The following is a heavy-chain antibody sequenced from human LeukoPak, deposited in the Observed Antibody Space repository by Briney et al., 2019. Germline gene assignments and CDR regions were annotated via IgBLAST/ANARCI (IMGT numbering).Heavy chain of an antibody. Sequence: GGSLRLSCAASGFTFSSYSMNWVRQAPGKGLEWVSYISSSSSTIYYADSVKGRFTISRDNAKNSLYLQMNSLRAEDTAVYYCAREAYSSGWYGTDYYYGMDVWGQGTTVTVSS. CDR2: ISSSSSTI. V-gene: IGHV3-48*01. CDR1: GFTFSSYS. D-gene: IGHD6-19*01. CDR3: AREAYSSGWYGTDYYYGMDV. J-gene: IGHJ6*02.